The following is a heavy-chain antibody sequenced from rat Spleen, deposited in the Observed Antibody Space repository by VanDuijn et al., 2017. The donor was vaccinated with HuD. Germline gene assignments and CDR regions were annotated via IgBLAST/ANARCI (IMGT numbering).Heavy chain of an antibody. CDR1: GFTFSDYY. V-gene: IGHV5-29*01. D-gene: IGHD1-2*01. Sequence: EVQLVESDGGLVQPGRSLKLSCAASGFTFSDYYMAWVRQAPTKGLEWVATIGYDGSRTYYRDSVKGRFTISRANAKSTLYLQMDSLRSEDKATYYCARGAAIDYWGQGVMVTVSS. CDR3: ARGAAIDY. CDR2: IGYDGSRT. J-gene: IGHJ2*01.